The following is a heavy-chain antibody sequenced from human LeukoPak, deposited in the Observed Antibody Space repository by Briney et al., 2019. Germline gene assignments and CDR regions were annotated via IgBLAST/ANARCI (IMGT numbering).Heavy chain of an antibody. V-gene: IGHV4-61*02. CDR3: ARDLGYRGPSYNYGLDV. Sequence: SQTLSLTCTVSGGSMSTGRNYWHWIRQSAGKGLEWSWRSYISGCTDYNPSLKNGVTMLLVRSKTQSHLELRSVTAADTAVYSSARDLGYRGPSYNYGLDVWGQGTTLTVSS. CDR2: SYISGCT. D-gene: IGHD1-26*01. CDR1: GGSMSTGRNY. J-gene: IGHJ6*02.